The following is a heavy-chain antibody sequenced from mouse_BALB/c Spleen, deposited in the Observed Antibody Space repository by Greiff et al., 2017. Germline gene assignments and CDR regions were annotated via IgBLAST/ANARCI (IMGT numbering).Heavy chain of an antibody. CDR2: ISYSGST. D-gene: IGHD2-4*01. CDR3: ARYDDYDEGSAMDY. V-gene: IGHV3-2*02. CDR1: GYSITSDYA. Sequence: EVQLVESGPGLVKPSQSLSLTCTVTGYSITSDYAWNWIRQFPGNKLEWMGYISYSGSTSYNPSLKSRISITRDTSKNQFFLQLNSVTTEDTATYYCARYDDYDEGSAMDYWGQGTSVTVSS. J-gene: IGHJ4*01.